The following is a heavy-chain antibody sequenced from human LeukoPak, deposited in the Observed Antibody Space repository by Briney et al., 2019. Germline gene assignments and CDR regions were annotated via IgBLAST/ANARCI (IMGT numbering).Heavy chain of an antibody. CDR2: IIPIFGTA. CDR3: ARGRAYCSSTSCYGAFDI. J-gene: IGHJ3*02. Sequence: GASVKVSCKASGGTFSSYAISWVRQAPGQGLEWVGGIIPIFGTANYAQKFQGRVTITTDESTSTAYMELSSLRSEDTAVYYCARGRAYCSSTSCYGAFDIWGQGTMVTVSS. V-gene: IGHV1-69*05. CDR1: GGTFSSYA. D-gene: IGHD2-2*01.